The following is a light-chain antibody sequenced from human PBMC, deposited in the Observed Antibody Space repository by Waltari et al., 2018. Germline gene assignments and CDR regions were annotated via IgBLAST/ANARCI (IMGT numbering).Light chain of an antibody. V-gene: IGLV3-1*01. CDR2: QDR. J-gene: IGLJ1*01. CDR3: QAWDSGAAGV. CDR1: KLGDKY. Sequence: SYELSQPPSVSVSPGQTATISCSGDKLGDKYACWYQQKPGQSPVLVIYQDRRRPPGIPERFSGPNSGNTATLTISGTQAMDEADYYCQAWDSGAAGVFGTGTKVTVL.